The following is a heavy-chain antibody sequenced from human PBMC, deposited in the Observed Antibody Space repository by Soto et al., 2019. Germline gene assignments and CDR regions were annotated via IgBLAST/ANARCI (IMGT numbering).Heavy chain of an antibody. J-gene: IGHJ5*02. CDR3: ASGNYDVLTGYHFNWVDP. D-gene: IGHD3-9*01. CDR2: INYRGIT. Sequence: QLQLQESGPGLVEPSETLSLTCTVSGDSISSSAYYWGWIRQPPGKGLEWIGTINYRGITYCKPSLKNRITVPVETSKNQFSLKLSSVSAADTAVYYCASGNYDVLTGYHFNWVDPWGQGTLVTVSS. CDR1: GDSISSSAYY. V-gene: IGHV4-39*01.